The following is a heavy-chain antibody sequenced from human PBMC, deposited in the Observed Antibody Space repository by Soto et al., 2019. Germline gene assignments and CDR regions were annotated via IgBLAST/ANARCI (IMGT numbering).Heavy chain of an antibody. CDR3: ARDSPAGGITGTTAAFDI. CDR1: GFTFSSYS. CDR2: ISSSSSYI. D-gene: IGHD1-7*01. J-gene: IGHJ3*02. V-gene: IGHV3-21*01. Sequence: GGSLRLSCAASGFTFSSYSMNWVRQAPGKGLEWVSSISSSSSYIYYADSVKGRFTISRDNAKNSLYLQMNSLRAEDTAVYYCARDSPAGGITGTTAAFDIWGQGTMVTVSS.